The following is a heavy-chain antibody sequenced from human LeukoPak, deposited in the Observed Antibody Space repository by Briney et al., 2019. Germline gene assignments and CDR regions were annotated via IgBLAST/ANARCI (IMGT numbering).Heavy chain of an antibody. J-gene: IGHJ4*02. Sequence: GGSLRLSCTASGFTFSTYEMNWVRQAPGKGLEWISYISGSGSSIFYADSLQGRFTVSRDNAKNSVYLQMNSLRAEDTAVYYCAKEGYRYGYAIDYWGQGTLVTVSS. D-gene: IGHD5-18*01. CDR3: AKEGYRYGYAIDY. CDR1: GFTFSTYE. V-gene: IGHV3-48*03. CDR2: ISGSGSSI.